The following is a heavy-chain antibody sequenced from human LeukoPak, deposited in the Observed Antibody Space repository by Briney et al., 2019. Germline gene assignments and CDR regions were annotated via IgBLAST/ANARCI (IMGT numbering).Heavy chain of an antibody. CDR2: IYYTGTT. CDR3: ARHGALDYRSTSSFDY. D-gene: IGHD2-2*01. V-gene: IGHV4-59*08. Sequence: SETLSLTCTVSGGSISTYYWSWIRQPPGKGLEWIGYIYYTGTTNYNPSLKGRVTISVDTSRNQFSLKLSSVTAADTAVYYCARHGALDYRSTSSFDYWGQGTLVTVSS. CDR1: GGSISTYY. J-gene: IGHJ4*02.